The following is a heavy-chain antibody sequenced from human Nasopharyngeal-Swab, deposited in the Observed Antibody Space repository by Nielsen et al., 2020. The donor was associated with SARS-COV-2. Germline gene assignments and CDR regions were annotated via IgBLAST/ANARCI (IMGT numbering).Heavy chain of an antibody. CDR2: IIPIFGAA. Sequence: WVRQAPGQGLEWMGGIIPIFGAANYAQKFQGRVTITADESTSTAYMELSSLRSEDTAVYYCARDRGIFQYYYYGMDVWGQGTTVTVSS. D-gene: IGHD3-10*01. CDR3: ARDRGIFQYYYYGMDV. V-gene: IGHV1-69*01. J-gene: IGHJ6*02.